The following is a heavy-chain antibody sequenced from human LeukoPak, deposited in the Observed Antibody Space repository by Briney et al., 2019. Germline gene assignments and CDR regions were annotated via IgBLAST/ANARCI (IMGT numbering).Heavy chain of an antibody. J-gene: IGHJ4*02. Sequence: PGGSLRLSCAASGFTFSSHAMNWVRQAPGKGLEWVSSIGGIGASTYYADSVKGRFTISRDNSKNTLYLQMNSLRAEDTAVYYCAKFDLEWPHFDYWGQGTLVTVSS. CDR1: GFTFSSHA. CDR3: AKFDLEWPHFDY. D-gene: IGHD3-3*01. V-gene: IGHV3-23*01. CDR2: IGGIGAST.